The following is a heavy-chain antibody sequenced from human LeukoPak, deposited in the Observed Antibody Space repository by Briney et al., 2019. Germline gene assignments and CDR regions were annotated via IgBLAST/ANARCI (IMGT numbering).Heavy chain of an antibody. Sequence: GGSLRLSCAASGFTFSSYSMNWVRQAPGKGLEWVSAISTSGYGTYYADSVKGRFTISRDNSKNTLYLQMNSLSAEDTAVYYCAKSSGTYSLWYFDLWGRGTLVTVSS. CDR1: GFTFSSYS. J-gene: IGHJ2*01. V-gene: IGHV3-23*01. D-gene: IGHD1-26*01. CDR3: AKSSGTYSLWYFDL. CDR2: ISTSGYGT.